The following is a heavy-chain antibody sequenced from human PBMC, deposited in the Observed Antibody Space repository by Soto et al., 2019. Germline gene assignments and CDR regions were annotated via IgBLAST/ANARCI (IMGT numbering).Heavy chain of an antibody. CDR2: IKSKTDGGTT. D-gene: IGHD3-10*01. CDR1: GFTFSNAW. J-gene: IGHJ4*02. CDR3: TTDPDVRGVYGY. V-gene: IGHV3-15*01. Sequence: GGSLRLSCVASGFTFSNAWMSWVRQAPGKGLEWVGRIKSKTDGGTTDYAAPVKGRFTISRDDSKNTLYLQMNSLKTEDTAVYYCTTDPDVRGVYGYWGQGTLVTVSS.